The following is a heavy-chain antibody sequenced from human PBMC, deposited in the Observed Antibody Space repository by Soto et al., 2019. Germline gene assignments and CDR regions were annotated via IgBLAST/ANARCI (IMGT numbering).Heavy chain of an antibody. CDR3: ARVVPGAEAWFGP. CDR1: GYTFSNYG. Sequence: ASVKVSCKTSGYTFSNYGITWVRQAPGQPLEWLGWISLYSDGTSYAQKFRGRVSMTTDTSTTTAYMELRSLRSDDTAVYYCARVVPGAEAWFGPWGQGTLVTVS. V-gene: IGHV1-18*01. CDR2: ISLYSDGT. J-gene: IGHJ5*02.